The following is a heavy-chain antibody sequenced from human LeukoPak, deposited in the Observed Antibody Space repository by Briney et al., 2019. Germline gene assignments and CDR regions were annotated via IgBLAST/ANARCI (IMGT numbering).Heavy chain of an antibody. D-gene: IGHD3-22*01. V-gene: IGHV3-23*01. CDR1: GFTFSSYA. J-gene: IGHJ4*02. CDR2: INGSGGST. Sequence: GGSLRLSCTASGFTFSSYAMSWVRQAPGKGLEWVSGINGSGGSTYYADSVRGRFTISRANSKSTAYLQMNSPRVEDTAVYYCAKYGPYYYDSSGPSEYYFDFWGQGALVTVSS. CDR3: AKYGPYYYDSSGPSEYYFDF.